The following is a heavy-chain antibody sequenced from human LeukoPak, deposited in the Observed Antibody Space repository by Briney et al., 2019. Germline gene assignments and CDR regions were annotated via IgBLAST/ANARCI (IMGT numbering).Heavy chain of an antibody. D-gene: IGHD3-22*01. V-gene: IGHV3-23*01. Sequence: GTLRLSCAASGFTFSSYAMSWVRQAPGKGLEWVSAISGSGGSTYYADSVKGRFTISRDNSKNTLYLQMNSLRAEDTAVYYCAKEGRYYYDSSGYPFDYWGQGTLVTVSS. CDR3: AKEGRYYYDSSGYPFDY. J-gene: IGHJ4*02. CDR2: ISGSGGST. CDR1: GFTFSSYA.